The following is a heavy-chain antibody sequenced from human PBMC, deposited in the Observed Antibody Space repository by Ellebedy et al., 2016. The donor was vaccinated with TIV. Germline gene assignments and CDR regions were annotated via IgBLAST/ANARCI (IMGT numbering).Heavy chain of an antibody. D-gene: IGHD3-9*01. J-gene: IGHJ4*02. V-gene: IGHV3-23*01. Sequence: PGGSLRLSCAASGFTFSAFAMSWVRQAPGKGLEWVSGISGSGGSSYQADYVKGRLTISRDNSKNTLFLQMNNLRAEDTAVYYCARYLGLHWYPEPAAHWGQGTLVAVSS. CDR3: ARYLGLHWYPEPAAH. CDR2: ISGSGGSS. CDR1: GFTFSAFA.